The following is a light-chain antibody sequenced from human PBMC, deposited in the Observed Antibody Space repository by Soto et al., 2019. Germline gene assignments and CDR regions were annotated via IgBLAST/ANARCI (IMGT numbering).Light chain of an antibody. CDR3: QQYANSPIT. Sequence: ELVLTQSPGTLSLSPGESAALSCRASQPVSSNFLAWYQQKPGQAPRLLIYGVSSRASGIPDRFFGSGSWTDFTLTINRLEPEDFAVYYCQQYANSPITFGQGTRLEIK. V-gene: IGKV3-20*01. CDR1: QPVSSNF. J-gene: IGKJ5*01. CDR2: GVS.